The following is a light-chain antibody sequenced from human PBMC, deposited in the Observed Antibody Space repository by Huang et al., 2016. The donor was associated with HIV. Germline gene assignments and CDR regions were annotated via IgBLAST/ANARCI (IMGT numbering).Light chain of an antibody. CDR2: GAS. J-gene: IGKJ4*01. CDR3: QQRNNWPS. CDR1: QSVSSS. Sequence: EIVLTQSPATLSLSPGDRATLSCRASQSVSSSLAWYQHKPGQAPRLLIYGASNRATGIPARFSGSGSVTDFTLTISSLEPEDFAVYYCQQRNNWPSFGGGTKVEIK. V-gene: IGKV3-11*01.